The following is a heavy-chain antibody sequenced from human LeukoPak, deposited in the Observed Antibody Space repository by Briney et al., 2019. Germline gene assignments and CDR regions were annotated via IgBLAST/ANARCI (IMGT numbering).Heavy chain of an antibody. Sequence: GGSLRLSCAASGFTFDDYGMSWVRHAPGKGLEWVSGINWNGGSTGYADSVKGRFTISRDNAKNSLYLQMNSLRAEDTAVYYCAKTILRYYYDSSGSDFDYWGQGTLVTVSS. CDR2: INWNGGST. D-gene: IGHD3-22*01. V-gene: IGHV3-20*04. CDR1: GFTFDDYG. J-gene: IGHJ4*02. CDR3: AKTILRYYYDSSGSDFDY.